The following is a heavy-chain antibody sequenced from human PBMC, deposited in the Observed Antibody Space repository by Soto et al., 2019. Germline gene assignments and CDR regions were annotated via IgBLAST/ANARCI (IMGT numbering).Heavy chain of an antibody. Sequence: GASVKVSCKASGHTFTSYYMHWVRQAPGQGLEWIGIINLSAGSTSYAQKFQGRVTITRDTSTSTVYMDMSSLRSEDTAVYYCATVGYCSSTSCQTRYYYYGMDVWGQGTTVTV. CDR1: GHTFTSYY. CDR2: INLSAGST. V-gene: IGHV1-46*01. J-gene: IGHJ6*02. D-gene: IGHD2-2*03. CDR3: ATVGYCSSTSCQTRYYYYGMDV.